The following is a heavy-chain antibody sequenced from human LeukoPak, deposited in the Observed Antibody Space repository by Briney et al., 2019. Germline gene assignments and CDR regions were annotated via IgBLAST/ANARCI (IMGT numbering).Heavy chain of an antibody. CDR3: AREYSASEH. V-gene: IGHV1-2*02. CDR1: GYTLTELS. Sequence: ASVKVSCKVSGYTLTELSMHWVRQAPGQGLEWIAWIDPYTGNTHYAQKFQGRITVTRDTSVSTTYMELTWLTSDDTARYYCAREYSASEHWGQGTLVTVSS. CDR2: IDPYTGNT. D-gene: IGHD5-12*01. J-gene: IGHJ4*02.